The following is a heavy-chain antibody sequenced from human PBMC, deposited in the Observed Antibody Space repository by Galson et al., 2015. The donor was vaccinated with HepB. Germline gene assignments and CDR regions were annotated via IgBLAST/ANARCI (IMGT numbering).Heavy chain of an antibody. CDR1: GYTFTTYG. D-gene: IGHD3-10*01. J-gene: IGHJ1*01. V-gene: IGHV1-18*04. CDR3: ARGPRFGELTKILVLQH. CDR2: INPYNGGI. Sequence: SVKVSCKASGYTFTTYGISWVRQAPGQGLEWVGWINPYNGGIHFAQTFQDRVTMTTDTSTNTAYMELRNLRSDDTAVYYCARGPRFGELTKILVLQHWGQGTLVTVSS.